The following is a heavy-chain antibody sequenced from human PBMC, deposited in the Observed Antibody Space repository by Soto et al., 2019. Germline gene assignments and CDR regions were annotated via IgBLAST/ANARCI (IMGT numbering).Heavy chain of an antibody. V-gene: IGHV3-66*01. CDR3: ARAGYSSWDDAFDI. CDR2: IYSGGST. Sequence: EVQLVESGGGLVQPGGSLRLSCAASGFTVSSNYMSWVRQAPGKGLEWVSVIYSGGSTYYADSVKGRFTISRDNSKNTLYLQMNSLRAEDTAVYYCARAGYSSWDDAFDIWGQGTMVTVSS. CDR1: GFTVSSNY. D-gene: IGHD6-13*01. J-gene: IGHJ3*02.